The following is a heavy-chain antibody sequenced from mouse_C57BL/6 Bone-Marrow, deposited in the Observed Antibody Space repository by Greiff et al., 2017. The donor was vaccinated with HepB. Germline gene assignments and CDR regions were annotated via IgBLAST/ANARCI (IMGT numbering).Heavy chain of an antibody. J-gene: IGHJ4*01. CDR1: GYTFTGYW. V-gene: IGHV1-64*01. D-gene: IGHD3-2*02. Sequence: QVQLQQPGAELVKPGASVKLSCKASGYTFTGYWMHWVKQRPGQGLEWIGMIHPNSGSTNYNEKFKSKATLTVDKSSSTAYMQLSSLTSEDSAVYYCARVGSGYVMDYWGQGTAVTVSS. CDR2: IHPNSGST. CDR3: ARVGSGYVMDY.